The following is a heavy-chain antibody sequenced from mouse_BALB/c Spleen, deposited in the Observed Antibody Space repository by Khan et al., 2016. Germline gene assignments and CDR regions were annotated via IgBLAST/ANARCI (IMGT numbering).Heavy chain of an antibody. Sequence: EAKLLESGGGLVQPGGSLKLSCAASGFDFSRYWMSWVRQAPGKGLEWIGEINPDSSTINYTPSLKDKFIISRDNAKNTLYLQMSKVRSEDTALYYCARLHYYGRFAYWGQGTLVTVSA. V-gene: IGHV4-1*02. CDR2: INPDSSTI. CDR3: ARLHYYGRFAY. CDR1: GFDFSRYW. J-gene: IGHJ3*01. D-gene: IGHD1-2*01.